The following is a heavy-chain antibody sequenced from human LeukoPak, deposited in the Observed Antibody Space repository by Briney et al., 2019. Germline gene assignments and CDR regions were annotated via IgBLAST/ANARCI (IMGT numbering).Heavy chain of an antibody. CDR3: ARVEDVYTSSPYFDY. Sequence: GGSLRLSCAASGFTFSSYSMNWVRQAPGKGLEWVSSISSSSSYIYYADSVKGRFTVSRDNARNSLYLQMNSLRAEDTAVYYCARVEDVYTSSPYFDYRGQGTLVTVSS. D-gene: IGHD6-6*01. V-gene: IGHV3-21*01. CDR1: GFTFSSYS. J-gene: IGHJ4*02. CDR2: ISSSSSYI.